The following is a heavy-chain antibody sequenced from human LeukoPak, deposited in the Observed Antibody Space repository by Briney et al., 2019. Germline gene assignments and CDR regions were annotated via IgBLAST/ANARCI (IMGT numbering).Heavy chain of an antibody. CDR1: GGSISSSSYY. V-gene: IGHV4-39*01. Sequence: SETLSLTCTVSGGSISSSSYYWGWIRQPPGKGLEWIGTIYYSGSTYYKPSLKSRVTISVDTPKNQFSLKLSSVTAADTAVYYCARLLGVIRGFRYMDVWGKGTTVTVSS. J-gene: IGHJ6*03. D-gene: IGHD3-10*01. CDR2: IYYSGST. CDR3: ARLLGVIRGFRYMDV.